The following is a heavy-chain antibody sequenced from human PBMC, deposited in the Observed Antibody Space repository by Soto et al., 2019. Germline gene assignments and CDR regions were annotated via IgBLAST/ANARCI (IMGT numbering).Heavy chain of an antibody. V-gene: IGHV4-39*01. CDR2: MHYSGST. CDR3: GRRGSGWFFDF. Sequence: QLQLQESGPGLVKPSETLSLICTVSGGSISSSGYYWGWIRQPPGKGLEWIGSMHYSGSTYYNPCLKSRVTLSLDTTNNQFSLTLNCVTASDTAVYYRGRRGSGWFFDFWGQGILVTVCS. J-gene: IGHJ4*02. D-gene: IGHD6-19*01. CDR1: GGSISSSGYY.